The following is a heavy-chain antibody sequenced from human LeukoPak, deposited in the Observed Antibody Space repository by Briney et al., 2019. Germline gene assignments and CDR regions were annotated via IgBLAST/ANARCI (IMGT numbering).Heavy chain of an antibody. J-gene: IGHJ4*02. D-gene: IGHD5-12*01. Sequence: SGGSLRLSCAASGFTFSSYAMHWVRQAPGKGLEWVAVISYDGSNKYYADSVKGRFTISRDNAKNSQYLQMNSLRAEDTAVYYCARDPWTNSDYDGFDYWGQGTLVTVSS. CDR3: ARDPWTNSDYDGFDY. V-gene: IGHV3-30*04. CDR1: GFTFSSYA. CDR2: ISYDGSNK.